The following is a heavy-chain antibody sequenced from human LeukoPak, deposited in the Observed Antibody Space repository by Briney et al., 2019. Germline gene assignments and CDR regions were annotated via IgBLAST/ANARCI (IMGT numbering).Heavy chain of an antibody. V-gene: IGHV3-66*01. D-gene: IGHD5-12*01. CDR2: IYSGGGT. CDR3: VAQDAFDI. Sequence: GGSLRLSCAASGFAVSSNYMTWVRQAPGKGLEWVSVIYSGGGTNYADSVKGRFTISRDKSKNTLYLQMNSLTAEDTAVYYCVAQDAFDIWGQGTMVTVSS. J-gene: IGHJ3*02. CDR1: GFAVSSNY.